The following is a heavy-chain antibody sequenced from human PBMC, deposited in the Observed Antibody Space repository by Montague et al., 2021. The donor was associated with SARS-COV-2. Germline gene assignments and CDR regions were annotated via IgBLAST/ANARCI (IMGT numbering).Heavy chain of an antibody. CDR3: VKDSVHY. CDR2: IDPSVGRT. CDR1: GFTFSVYT. V-gene: IGHV3-23*05. Sequence: SLRLSCAVSGFTFSVYTMSWVRQAPGKGLEWVAGIDPSVGRTYYSESVKGRFTIFRDNSKNTLYLQMNSLRSEDAAIYYCVKDSVHYWGQGTLVTVSS. D-gene: IGHD3-10*01. J-gene: IGHJ4*02.